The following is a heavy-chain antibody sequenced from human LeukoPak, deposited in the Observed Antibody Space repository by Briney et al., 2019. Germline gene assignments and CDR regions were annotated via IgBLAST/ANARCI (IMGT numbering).Heavy chain of an antibody. CDR1: GYTFTSYG. J-gene: IGHJ5*02. V-gene: IGHV1-18*01. CDR3: ARGGRPGYYLYNWFDP. CDR2: ISAYNGNT. D-gene: IGHD3-22*01. Sequence: ASVKVSCKASGYTFTSYGISWVRQAPGQGLEWMGWISAYNGNTNCAQKVQGRVTMTTDTSTTTVYMELRSLRSDDTAVYYCARGGRPGYYLYNWFDPWGQGTLVTVSS.